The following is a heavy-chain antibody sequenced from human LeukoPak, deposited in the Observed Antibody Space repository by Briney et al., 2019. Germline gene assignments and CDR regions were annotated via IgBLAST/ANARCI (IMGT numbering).Heavy chain of an antibody. J-gene: IGHJ4*02. CDR1: GGTFSSYA. V-gene: IGHV1-69*01. D-gene: IGHD3-9*01. Sequence: SVKVSCKASGGTFSSYAISWVRQAPGQGLEWMGGIIPIFGTANYAQKFQGRVTITADESTSTAYMELSSLRSEDTAVYYCARDGGYDILTGYWGFDYWGRGTLVTVSS. CDR3: ARDGGYDILTGYWGFDY. CDR2: IIPIFGTA.